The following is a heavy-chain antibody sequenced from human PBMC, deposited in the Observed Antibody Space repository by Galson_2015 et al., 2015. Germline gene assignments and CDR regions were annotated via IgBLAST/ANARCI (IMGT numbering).Heavy chain of an antibody. CDR2: ISSSGTTI. Sequence: SLRLSCAASGFTFSYYSMNWVRQAPGKGLEWISYISSSGTTIYYADSVKGRFTISRDNGKNSLYLQMNTLRDEDTAVYYCVRGGGGSSASCYQSNFFDYWGQGTLVTVSS. CDR3: VRGGGGSSASCYQSNFFDY. CDR1: GFTFSYYS. V-gene: IGHV3-48*02. D-gene: IGHD2-2*01. J-gene: IGHJ4*02.